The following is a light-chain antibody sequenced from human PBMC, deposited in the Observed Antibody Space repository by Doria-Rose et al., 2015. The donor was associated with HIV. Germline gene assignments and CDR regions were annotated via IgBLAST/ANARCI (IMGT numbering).Light chain of an antibody. CDR2: DGS. V-gene: IGKV3-20*01. J-gene: IGKJ1*01. Sequence: TQSPGTLSLSPGERATPSCRASQRFSSTYLAWYQQKPGQAPSLLIYDGSTRATGISDRFSASGSGTDFTLTINRLEPEDFALYYCHQYGTSWTFGQGTKVEI. CDR3: HQYGTSWT. CDR1: QRFSSTY.